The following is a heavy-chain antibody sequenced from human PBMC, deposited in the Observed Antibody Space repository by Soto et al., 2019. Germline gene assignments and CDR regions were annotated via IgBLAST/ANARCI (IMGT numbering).Heavy chain of an antibody. D-gene: IGHD3-16*02. V-gene: IGHV1-2*02. CDR2: ISPNTGGT. J-gene: IGHJ4*02. CDR3: GRGRSGELVVFY. Sequence: GASVKVSCKASGYIFTGYYIHWVRQAPGQGREWMGEISPNTGGTKYAQKFQGGVTMTRDTSITTVYMELSNLSPDDTAMCYCGRGRSGELVVFYWGQGTPVTVSS. CDR1: GYIFTGYY.